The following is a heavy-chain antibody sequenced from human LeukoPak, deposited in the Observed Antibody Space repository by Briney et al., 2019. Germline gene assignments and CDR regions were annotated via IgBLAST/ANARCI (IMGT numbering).Heavy chain of an antibody. CDR3: AREISGYSDY. D-gene: IGHD3-22*01. CDR2: INGNSGDK. Sequence: ASVKVSCKASGYTFTGYYMHWVRQAPGQGLEWLGWINGNSGDKKYAQKFQGRVTMTRDTSISTAYMALSRLRSDDTAMYYCAREISGYSDYWGQGTLVTVSS. CDR1: GYTFTGYY. J-gene: IGHJ4*02. V-gene: IGHV1-2*02.